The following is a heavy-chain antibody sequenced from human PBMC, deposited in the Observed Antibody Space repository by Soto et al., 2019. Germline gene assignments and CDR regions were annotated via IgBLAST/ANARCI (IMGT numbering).Heavy chain of an antibody. J-gene: IGHJ4*01. Sequence: SQTLSLTCAITGDSVSSNSAGWSWVRQSPSRGLEWLGRTYYRSKWYYEYAVSVRGRITINPDTSKNKYSLQLNSVTPEDTAVYFCARGEQYSGRIFDYWGQATLVTVSS. CDR3: ARGEQYSGRIFDY. D-gene: IGHD1-26*01. V-gene: IGHV6-1*01. CDR2: TYYRSKWYY. CDR1: GDSVSSNSAG.